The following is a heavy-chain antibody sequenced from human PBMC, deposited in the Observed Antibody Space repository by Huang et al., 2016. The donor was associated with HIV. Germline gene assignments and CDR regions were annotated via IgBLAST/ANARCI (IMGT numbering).Heavy chain of an antibody. V-gene: IGHV3-21*01. CDR3: ARAVPTPNRFGVGGFDY. CDR2: ISSSSSYI. Sequence: EVQLVESGGGLVKPGGSLRLSCAASGFTFSSYSMTWVRQAPGKGLEWVSSISSSSSYIYYADSVKGRFTSSRDNAKNSLYLQRNSLRAEDTAVYYCARAVPTPNRFGVGGFDYWGQGTLVTVSS. CDR1: GFTFSSYS. D-gene: IGHD3-3*01. J-gene: IGHJ4*02.